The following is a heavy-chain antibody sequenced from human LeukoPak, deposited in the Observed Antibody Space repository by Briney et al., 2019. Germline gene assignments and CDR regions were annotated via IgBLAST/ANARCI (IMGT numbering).Heavy chain of an antibody. CDR1: GYTFTGYY. V-gene: IGHV1-46*01. J-gene: IGHJ4*02. D-gene: IGHD2-2*01. Sequence: ASVKVSCKASGYTFTGYYMHWVRQAPGQGLEWMAIINPSGGITTYAQKFQGRVTVTRDMSTSTLYMELSSLISEDTAVYYCARGGYCSGTSCYLDYWGQGTLVTVSS. CDR3: ARGGYCSGTSCYLDY. CDR2: INPSGGIT.